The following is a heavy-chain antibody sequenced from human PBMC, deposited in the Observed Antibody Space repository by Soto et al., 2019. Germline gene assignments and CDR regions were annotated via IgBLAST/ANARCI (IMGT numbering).Heavy chain of an antibody. J-gene: IGHJ4*02. CDR3: ARVRSGGSGYFDY. CDR2: ISDISSHI. CDR1: GFTFSIYT. D-gene: IGHD2-15*01. Sequence: EVQLVESGGGLVKPGGSLRLSCAASGFTFSIYTMTWVRQAPGKGLEWDSSISDISSHIYYSDSVKGRFTVSRDNAKNSLYLEVSSLRAEDTAVYYCARVRSGGSGYFDYWGQGTLVTVSS. V-gene: IGHV3-21*01.